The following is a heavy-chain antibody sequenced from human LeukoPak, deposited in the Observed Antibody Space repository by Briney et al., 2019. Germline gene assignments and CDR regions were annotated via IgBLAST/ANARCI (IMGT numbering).Heavy chain of an antibody. CDR3: ARDLRHPVGGTSY. V-gene: IGHV3-21*01. D-gene: IGHD4-23*01. CDR1: GFTFSSYS. J-gene: IGHJ4*02. Sequence: GGSLRLSCAASGFTFSSYSMNWVRPAPGKGLEWVSSISPSSNYIYYADSVKGRFTISRDNAKTSLYLQMNSLRAEDTAVYYCARDLRHPVGGTSYWGQGTLVTVSS. CDR2: ISPSSNYI.